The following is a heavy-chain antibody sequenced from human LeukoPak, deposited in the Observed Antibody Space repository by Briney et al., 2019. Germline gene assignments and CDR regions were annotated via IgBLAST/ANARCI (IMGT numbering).Heavy chain of an antibody. D-gene: IGHD3-3*01. CDR2: INHSGST. J-gene: IGHJ5*02. Sequence: PSETLSLTCTVSGGSISSSSYSWGWIRQPPGKGLEWIGEINHSGSTNYNPSLKSRVTISVDTSKNQFSLKLSSVTAADTAVYYCARGHSNREWLGYNWFDPWGQGTLVTVSS. V-gene: IGHV4-39*07. CDR3: ARGHSNREWLGYNWFDP. CDR1: GGSISSSSYS.